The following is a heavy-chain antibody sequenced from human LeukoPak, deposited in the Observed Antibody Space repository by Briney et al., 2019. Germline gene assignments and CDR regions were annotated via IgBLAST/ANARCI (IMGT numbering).Heavy chain of an antibody. V-gene: IGHV4-39*01. CDR1: GGSISSSSYY. CDR2: IYYRGST. D-gene: IGHD6-6*01. J-gene: IGHJ6*03. CDR3: ARQRGSSWDYYYYYYMDV. Sequence: SETLSLTCTVSGGSISSSSYYWGWIRQPPGKGLEWIGSIYYRGSTYYNPSLKSRVTISVDTSKNQFSLKLSSVTAADTAVYYCARQRGSSWDYYYYYYMDVWGKGTTVTVSS.